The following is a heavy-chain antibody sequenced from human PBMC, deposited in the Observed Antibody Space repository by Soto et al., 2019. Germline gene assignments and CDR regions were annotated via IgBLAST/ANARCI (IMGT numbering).Heavy chain of an antibody. CDR3: AKTMRDCSGGTCYGAYSMDV. D-gene: IGHD2-15*01. CDR1: GFTFTTYA. CDR2: VSASGGST. J-gene: IGHJ6*02. Sequence: EVQLLESGGGLVQPGVSLRLSCAASGFTFTTYAMFLFRQAPGKGLEWVSGVSASGGSTYAADSVKGRFTISRDNSKNTVHLQMNSLRADDAAVYYGAKTMRDCSGGTCYGAYSMDVWGQGSTVTVSS. V-gene: IGHV3-23*01.